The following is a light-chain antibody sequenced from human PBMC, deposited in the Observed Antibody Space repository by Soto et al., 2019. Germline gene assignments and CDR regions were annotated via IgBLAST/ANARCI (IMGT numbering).Light chain of an antibody. V-gene: IGKV3D-20*02. CDR1: QSVSSSY. CDR2: DAS. Sequence: EIVLAQSPVTLCLSPGERATLSCRASQSVSSSYLAWCQQKPGQAPRLLIYDASNRATGIPARFSGSGSGTDFTLTISSLEPEDFAVYYCQQRSNWPITFGQGTRLEIK. CDR3: QQRSNWPIT. J-gene: IGKJ5*01.